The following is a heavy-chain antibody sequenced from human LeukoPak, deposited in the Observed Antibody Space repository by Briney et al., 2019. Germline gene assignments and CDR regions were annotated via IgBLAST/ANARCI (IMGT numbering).Heavy chain of an antibody. V-gene: IGHV3-53*01. CDR1: GFTVSGNY. Sequence: GGSPRLSCAASGFTVSGNYMSWVRQDPGRGLEGGSVIIGGVNTFYPDSVQGRVTNSRDNAKNTLYLQMNSLIAEDTAVYYWARLAGSGCLDYGGQGTLVSVSS. CDR2: IIGGVNT. CDR3: ARLAGSGCLDY. D-gene: IGHD6-19*01. J-gene: IGHJ4*02.